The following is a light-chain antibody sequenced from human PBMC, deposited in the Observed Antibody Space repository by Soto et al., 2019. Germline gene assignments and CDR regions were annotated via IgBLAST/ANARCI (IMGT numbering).Light chain of an antibody. Sequence: DVVLTQSPLSLPVTLGQPASISCRSSQSLAYSDGNTYLNWFQQRPGQSPRRLIYEVSNRDSGVPDRFSGSGSGTDFTLEISRVEAEDVGVYYCMQGTHWPPYTFGQGTKLEIK. CDR1: QSLAYSDGNTY. J-gene: IGKJ2*01. CDR2: EVS. CDR3: MQGTHWPPYT. V-gene: IGKV2-30*01.